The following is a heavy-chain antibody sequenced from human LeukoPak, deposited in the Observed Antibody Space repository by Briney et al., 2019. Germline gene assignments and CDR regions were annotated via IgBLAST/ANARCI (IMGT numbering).Heavy chain of an antibody. D-gene: IGHD5-12*01. CDR2: IRNDRIT. Sequence: GESLRLSCVLSGLTFSDAWMSWARQAPGKGLEWVGRIRNDRITDYAAPVQGRFSISRDNSKNTFYLQMNSLRTEDTGMYLCTWMATIFTVDYWGQGTLVTVSS. V-gene: IGHV3-15*01. CDR1: GLTFSDAW. CDR3: TWMATIFTVDY. J-gene: IGHJ4*02.